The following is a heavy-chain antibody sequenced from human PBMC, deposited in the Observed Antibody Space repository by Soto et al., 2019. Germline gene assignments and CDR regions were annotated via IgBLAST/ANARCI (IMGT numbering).Heavy chain of an antibody. D-gene: IGHD2-8*01. CDR2: INAGNGNT. Sequence: QVQLVQSGAEVKKPGASVKVSCKASGYTFTSYAMHWVHQAPGQRLEWMGWINAGNGNTKYSQKFQGRVTITRDTSASTAYMELSSLRSEDTAVYYCARDWNQNGVYATYYFDYWGQGTLVTVSS. V-gene: IGHV1-3*01. CDR3: ARDWNQNGVYATYYFDY. J-gene: IGHJ4*02. CDR1: GYTFTSYA.